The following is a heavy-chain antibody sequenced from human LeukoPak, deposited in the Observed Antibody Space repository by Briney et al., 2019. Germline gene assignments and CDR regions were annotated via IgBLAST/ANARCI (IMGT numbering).Heavy chain of an antibody. J-gene: IGHJ4*02. Sequence: SETLSLTCTVSGGSISSSSYYWGWIRQPPGKGLEWIGEINHSGSTNYNPSLKSRVTMSVDTSKNQFSLKLSSVTAADTAVYYCATDSSGYYPVYWGQGTLVSVSS. V-gene: IGHV4-39*07. CDR2: INHSGST. D-gene: IGHD3-22*01. CDR3: ATDSSGYYPVY. CDR1: GGSISSSSYY.